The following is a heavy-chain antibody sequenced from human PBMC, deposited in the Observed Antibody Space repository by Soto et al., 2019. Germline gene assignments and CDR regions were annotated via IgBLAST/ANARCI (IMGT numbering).Heavy chain of an antibody. J-gene: IGHJ4*02. Sequence: PGGLHRVCNRASGVANTRHSMNFGRPAPGKGLEWVSSISSTTNYIYYGDSMKGRFTISRDNAKNSLYLEMNSLRAEDTAVYYCARESEDLTSNFDYWGQGTLVSASS. CDR2: ISSTTNYI. CDR1: GVANTRHS. V-gene: IGHV3-21*06. CDR3: ARESEDLTSNFDY.